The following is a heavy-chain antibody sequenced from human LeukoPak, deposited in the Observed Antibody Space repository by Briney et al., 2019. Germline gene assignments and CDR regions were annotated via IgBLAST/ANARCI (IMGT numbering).Heavy chain of an antibody. Sequence: ASVKVSCKASGGTFSSYAISWVRQAPGQGLEWMGWISTNTGNPTYAQGFTGRFVFSLDTSVSTAYLQISSLKAEDTAVYYCARDAHLILFDYWGQGSLVTVSS. CDR2: ISTNTGNP. CDR1: GGTFSSYA. J-gene: IGHJ4*02. D-gene: IGHD3-3*02. CDR3: ARDAHLILFDY. V-gene: IGHV7-4-1*02.